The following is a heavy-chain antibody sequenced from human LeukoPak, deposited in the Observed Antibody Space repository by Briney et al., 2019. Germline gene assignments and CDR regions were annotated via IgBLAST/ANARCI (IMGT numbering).Heavy chain of an antibody. Sequence: GGSLRLSCAASGFTFSSYGMSWVRQAPGKGLEWVSAISGSGGSTYYADSVKGRFTISRDNSKNTLYLQMNSLRAEDTAVYYCAKDLLLWFGEFLDAFDIWGQGTMVTVSS. D-gene: IGHD3-10*01. J-gene: IGHJ3*02. CDR2: ISGSGGST. CDR1: GFTFSSYG. CDR3: AKDLLLWFGEFLDAFDI. V-gene: IGHV3-23*01.